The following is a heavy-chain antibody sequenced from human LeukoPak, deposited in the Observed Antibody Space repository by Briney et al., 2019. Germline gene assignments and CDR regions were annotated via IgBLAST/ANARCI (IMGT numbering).Heavy chain of an antibody. D-gene: IGHD2-15*01. Sequence: GGSLRLSCAASGLPFSTFWMNWVRQAPGQGLEWVANINQDGSEKYYVDSVKGRFTISRDNAKNSLYLQMNSLRAEDTAVYYCARDIVVVVAATMYYFDYWGQGTLVTVSS. CDR3: ARDIVVVVAATMYYFDY. V-gene: IGHV3-7*01. CDR2: INQDGSEK. J-gene: IGHJ4*02. CDR1: GLPFSTFW.